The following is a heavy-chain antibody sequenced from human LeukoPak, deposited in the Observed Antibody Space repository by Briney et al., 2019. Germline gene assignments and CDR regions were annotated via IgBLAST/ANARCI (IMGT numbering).Heavy chain of an antibody. CDR2: ISSTGTTI. D-gene: IGHD2-15*01. V-gene: IGHV3-11*01. Sequence: GGSLRLSCAASGFTFTDYFMSWIRQAPGKGLEWVSYISSTGTTIYYADSVKGRFTISRDNSKNTLYLQMNSLRAEDTAVYYCAKGGWLNDYWGQGTLVTVSS. CDR3: AKGGWLNDY. J-gene: IGHJ4*02. CDR1: GFTFTDYF.